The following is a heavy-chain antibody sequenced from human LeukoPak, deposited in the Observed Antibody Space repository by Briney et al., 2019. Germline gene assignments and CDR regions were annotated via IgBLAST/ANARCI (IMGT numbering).Heavy chain of an antibody. CDR1: GFTFTDYY. J-gene: IGHJ4*02. D-gene: IGHD5-12*01. V-gene: IGHV3-11*04. CDR3: ARAGSHRNSGYDY. Sequence: GGSLRLSCAASGFTFTDYYMTWIRQAPGKGLEWVSYISTSGYSIYYADSVKGRFTISRDNAKNSLYLQMHSLRAEDTAVYYCARAGSHRNSGYDYWGQGTLVTVSS. CDR2: ISTSGYSI.